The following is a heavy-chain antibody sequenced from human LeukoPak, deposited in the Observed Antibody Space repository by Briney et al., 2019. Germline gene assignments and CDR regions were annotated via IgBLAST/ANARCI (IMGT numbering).Heavy chain of an antibody. CDR1: GFTFSSYS. J-gene: IGHJ3*02. CDR2: ISSSSSYI. D-gene: IGHD1-26*01. V-gene: IGHV3-21*01. CDR3: ASRTTSGSYDAFDI. Sequence: GGSLRLSCAASGFTFSSYSMNWVRQAPGKGLEWVSSISSSSSYIYYADSVKGRFTISRDNAKNSLSLEMNSLRAEDTAVYYCASRTTSGSYDAFDIWGQGTMVTVSS.